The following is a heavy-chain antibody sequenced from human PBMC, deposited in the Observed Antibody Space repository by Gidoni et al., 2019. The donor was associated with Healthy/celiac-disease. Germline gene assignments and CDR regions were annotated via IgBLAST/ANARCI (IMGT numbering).Heavy chain of an antibody. CDR1: GFTFSSYG. J-gene: IGHJ6*02. Sequence: QVQLVESGGGVVQPGRSLRLSCAASGFTFSSYGMHWVRQAPGKGLEWVAVIWYDGSNKYYADSVKGRFTISRDNSKNTLYLQMNSLRAEDTAVYYCARDTGIAVADYYYYYGMDVWGQGTTVTVSS. CDR3: ARDTGIAVADYYYYYGMDV. CDR2: IWYDGSNK. D-gene: IGHD6-19*01. V-gene: IGHV3-33*01.